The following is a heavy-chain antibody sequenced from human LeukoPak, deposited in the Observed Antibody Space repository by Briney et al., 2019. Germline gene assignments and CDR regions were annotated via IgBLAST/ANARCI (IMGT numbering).Heavy chain of an antibody. Sequence: PSETLSLTCAVYGGSFSGYYWSWIRQPPGKGLEWIGEINHSGSTNYNPSLKSRVTISVDTSKNQFSLKLTSVTAADTAVYYCAREGGPFRPLDYSGQGTLVTVSS. CDR2: INHSGST. D-gene: IGHD2/OR15-2a*01. CDR3: AREGGPFRPLDY. V-gene: IGHV4-34*01. J-gene: IGHJ4*02. CDR1: GGSFSGYY.